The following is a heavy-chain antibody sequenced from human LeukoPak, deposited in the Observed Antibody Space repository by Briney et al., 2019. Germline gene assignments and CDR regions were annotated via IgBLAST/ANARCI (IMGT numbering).Heavy chain of an antibody. CDR1: GFTVSSNY. V-gene: IGHV3-53*01. D-gene: IGHD1-26*01. Sequence: GGSLRLSCAASGFTVSSNYMSWVRQAPGKGLEWVSVIYSGGSTYYADSVKGRFTISRDNSKNTLYLQMNSLRAEDTAVYYCARDPVPVGEGGMDVWGQGTTVTVSS. CDR2: IYSGGST. CDR3: ARDPVPVGEGGMDV. J-gene: IGHJ6*02.